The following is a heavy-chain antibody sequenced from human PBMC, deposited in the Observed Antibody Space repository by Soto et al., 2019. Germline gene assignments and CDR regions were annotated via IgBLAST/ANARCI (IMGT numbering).Heavy chain of an antibody. V-gene: IGHV1-18*01. Sequence: QVHLVQAGAEVKKPGASGQVSCKASGYTFTSYGITWVRQAPGQGLEWMGWISAHNGNTDYAQKLQGRVIVTRDTSTSTAYMELRSLISDDTAVYYCARGRYGDYWGQGALVTVSS. CDR3: ARGRYGDY. J-gene: IGHJ4*02. D-gene: IGHD1-1*01. CDR2: ISAHNGNT. CDR1: GYTFTSYG.